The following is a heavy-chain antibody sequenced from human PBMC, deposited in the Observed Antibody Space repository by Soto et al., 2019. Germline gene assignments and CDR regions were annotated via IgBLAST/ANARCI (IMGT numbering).Heavy chain of an antibody. V-gene: IGHV5-51*01. D-gene: IGHD3-22*01. J-gene: IGHJ4*02. Sequence: PGESLKISCKGSGYSFTSYWIGWVRQMPGKGLEWMGIIYPGDSDTRYSPSFQGQVTISADKSISTAYLQWSSLKASDTAMYYCARQSYDSSGYYLDYFDYWGQGTLVTVSS. CDR1: GYSFTSYW. CDR3: ARQSYDSSGYYLDYFDY. CDR2: IYPGDSDT.